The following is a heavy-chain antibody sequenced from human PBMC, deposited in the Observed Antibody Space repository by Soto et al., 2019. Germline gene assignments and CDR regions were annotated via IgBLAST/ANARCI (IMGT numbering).Heavy chain of an antibody. CDR2: IYPSDSDT. Sequence: PGESLKISCKGSGYNFAGYWIAWVRQMPGKGLELMGIIYPSDSDTRYRPSFQGRFTISRDDSKNTLYLQMNSLRAEDTAVYYCAPYHDSSGYAPGGLDYWGQGTLVTVSS. CDR1: GYNFAGYW. V-gene: IGHV5-51*01. J-gene: IGHJ4*02. D-gene: IGHD3-22*01. CDR3: APYHDSSGYAPGGLDY.